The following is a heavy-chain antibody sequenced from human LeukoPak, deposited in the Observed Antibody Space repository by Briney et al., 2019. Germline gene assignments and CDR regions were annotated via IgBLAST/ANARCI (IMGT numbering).Heavy chain of an antibody. V-gene: IGHV3-9*01. CDR3: ARVGSRDG. CDR2: ISWNSGSI. CDR1: GFTFDDYA. J-gene: IGHJ4*02. D-gene: IGHD2-2*01. Sequence: PGGSLRLSCAASGFTFDDYAMHWVRQAPGKGLEWVSGISWNSGSIGYADSVKGRFTISRDNAKNSLYLQMNSLRAEDTAVYYCARVGSRDGWGQGTLVTVSS.